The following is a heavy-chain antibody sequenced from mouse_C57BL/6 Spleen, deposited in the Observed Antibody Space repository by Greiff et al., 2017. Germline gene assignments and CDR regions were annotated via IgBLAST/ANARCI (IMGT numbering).Heavy chain of an antibody. V-gene: IGHV1-74*01. CDR2: IHPSDSDT. Sequence: QVHVKQPGAELVKPGASVKVSCKASGYTFTSYWMHWVKQRPGQGLEWIGRIHPSDSDTNYNQKFKGKATLTVEQSSSTAYMQLSSLTSEDSAVYYCAINWVYYYAMDYWGQGTSVTVSS. CDR1: GYTFTSYW. J-gene: IGHJ4*01. D-gene: IGHD4-1*01. CDR3: AINWVYYYAMDY.